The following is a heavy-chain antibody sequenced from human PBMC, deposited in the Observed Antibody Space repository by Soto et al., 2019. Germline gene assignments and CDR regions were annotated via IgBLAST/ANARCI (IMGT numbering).Heavy chain of an antibody. D-gene: IGHD2-2*01. V-gene: IGHV4-4*07. J-gene: IGHJ5*02. Sequence: SETLSLTCTVSGDSFSNYYCNWVRMSACKGLERICRMYPTGRTTYNSSLTVRLTMSVDTSKNQFSLRLTSMTAADTAVYYCATGRSEVVPGAMDTWGQGTLVTVSS. CDR1: GDSFSNYY. CDR2: MYPTGRT. CDR3: ATGRSEVVPGAMDT.